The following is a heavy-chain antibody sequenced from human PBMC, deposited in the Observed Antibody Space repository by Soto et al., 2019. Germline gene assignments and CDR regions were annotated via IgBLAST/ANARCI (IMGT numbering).Heavy chain of an antibody. CDR1: GGSISSYY. J-gene: IGHJ3*02. D-gene: IGHD3-3*01. CDR2: IYYSGST. V-gene: IGHV4-59*01. CDR3: ARKTYYDFWSGYYEHDAFDI. Sequence: LSLTCTVSGGSISSYYWSWIRQPPGKGLEWIGYIYYSGSTNYNPSLKSRVTISVDTSKNQFSLKLSSVTAADTAVYYCARKTYYDFWSGYYEHDAFDIWGQGTMVTVSS.